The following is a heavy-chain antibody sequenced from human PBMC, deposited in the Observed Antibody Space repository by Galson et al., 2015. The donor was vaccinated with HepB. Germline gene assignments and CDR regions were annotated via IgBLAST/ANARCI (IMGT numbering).Heavy chain of an antibody. Sequence: SVKVSCKASGYTFPGSYMHWVRQAPGQGLEWMGWINPNSGGTNYAQKFQGRVTMTRDTSISTAYMELSRLRSDDTAVYYCARVRDGYNPCPDYWGQGTLVTVSS. CDR2: INPNSGGT. V-gene: IGHV1-2*02. CDR3: ARVRDGYNPCPDY. D-gene: IGHD5-24*01. CDR1: GYTFPGSY. J-gene: IGHJ4*02.